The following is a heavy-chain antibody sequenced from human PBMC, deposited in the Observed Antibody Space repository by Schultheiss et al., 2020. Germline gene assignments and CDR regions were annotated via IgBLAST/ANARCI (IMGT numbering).Heavy chain of an antibody. V-gene: IGHV4-39*01. CDR2: IYYSGST. J-gene: IGHJ1*01. D-gene: IGHD3-22*01. Sequence: SETLSLTCTVSGGSISSSSYYWGWIRQPPGKGLEWIGSIYYSGSTYYNPSLKSRVTISVDTSKNQFSLKLSSVTAADTAVYYCARNGDYDSCGYPFQHWGQGTLVTVSS. CDR1: GGSISSSSYY. CDR3: ARNGDYDSCGYPFQH.